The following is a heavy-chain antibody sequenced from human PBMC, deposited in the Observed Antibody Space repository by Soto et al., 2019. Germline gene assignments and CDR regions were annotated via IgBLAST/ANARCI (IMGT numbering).Heavy chain of an antibody. CDR3: AGCGGSFTYYYGYLEV. CDR1: GFTFVDYG. CDR2: INWNGGST. Sequence: EVQLVESGGGVVRPGGSLRLSCAASGFTFVDYGMSWVRQVPGQGLAWVSGINWNGGSTGYADSVKGRFTISRDNANNSLYVQMSSLRAEDTVLYHCAGCGGSFTYYYGYLEVWGKGTTVTVSS. J-gene: IGHJ6*03. D-gene: IGHD2-15*01. V-gene: IGHV3-20*01.